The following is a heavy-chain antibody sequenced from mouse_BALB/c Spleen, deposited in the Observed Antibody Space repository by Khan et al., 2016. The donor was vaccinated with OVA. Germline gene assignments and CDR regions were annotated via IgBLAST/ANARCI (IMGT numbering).Heavy chain of an antibody. Sequence: QVQLKQSGAELVRPGASVKLSCKTSGYIFTGYWIHWVKQTSGQGLEWIARIYPGTGSIYYNEKFKGKATLTVDKSSSTAYMQLSSLTSEDSAVFFCARGGYGNYYFDYWDQGATLTVSS. J-gene: IGHJ2*01. CDR3: ARGGYGNYYFDY. D-gene: IGHD2-10*02. V-gene: IGHV1-76*01. CDR2: IYPGTGSI. CDR1: GYIFTGYW.